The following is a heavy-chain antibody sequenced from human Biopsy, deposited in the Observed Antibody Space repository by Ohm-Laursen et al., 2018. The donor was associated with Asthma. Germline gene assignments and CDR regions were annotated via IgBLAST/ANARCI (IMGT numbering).Heavy chain of an antibody. CDR3: ARGTIVAGIDY. Sequence: SETLSLTCSVSGGSVSSDKYYWSWIRQPPGKGLEWIAYIFYSGATNYNPALKSRVAQSIDTSKSQFSLRLNSLSAVDTAVYYCARGTIVAGIDYWGRGTLVTVSS. CDR1: GGSVSSDKYY. V-gene: IGHV4-61*01. D-gene: IGHD5-12*01. CDR2: IFYSGAT. J-gene: IGHJ4*02.